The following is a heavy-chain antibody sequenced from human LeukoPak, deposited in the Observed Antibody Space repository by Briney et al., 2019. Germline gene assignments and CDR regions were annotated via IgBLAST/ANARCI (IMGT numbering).Heavy chain of an antibody. V-gene: IGHV1-2*02. J-gene: IGHJ4*02. CDR3: AGGPFWNGYNSGDDY. Sequence: GASVKVSCKASGYTFTGYYMHWVRQAPGQGLEWMGWINPNSGGTNYAQKFQGRVTMTRVTSISTAYMELSRLRSDDTAVYYCAGGPFWNGYNSGDDYWGQGTLVTVSS. D-gene: IGHD3-3*01. CDR2: INPNSGGT. CDR1: GYTFTGYY.